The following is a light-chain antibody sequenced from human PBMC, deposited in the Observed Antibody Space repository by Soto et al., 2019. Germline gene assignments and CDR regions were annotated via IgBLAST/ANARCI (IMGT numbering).Light chain of an antibody. CDR2: AAS. J-gene: IGKJ5*01. Sequence: IQLTQSPSSLSASVGDRVTITCRANEGINTYLAWYQQKPGKAPKLLIYAASTLQGGVPSRFSGSGSGTDFTLTISSLQPEDFATYYCQQLDSYPIPFGQGTRLEIK. CDR3: QQLDSYPIP. CDR1: EGINTY. V-gene: IGKV1-9*01.